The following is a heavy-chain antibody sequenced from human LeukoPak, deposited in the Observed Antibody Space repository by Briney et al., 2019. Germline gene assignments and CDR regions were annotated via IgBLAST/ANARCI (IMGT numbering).Heavy chain of an antibody. CDR1: GGSFSGYY. Sequence: SETLSLTSAVYGGSFSGYYWSWIRQPPGKGLEWIGEINHSGSTNYNPSLKSRVTISVDTSKNQFSLKLSSVTAADTAVYYCARDHPYYYDSSGYFDYWGQGTLVTVSS. J-gene: IGHJ4*02. V-gene: IGHV4-34*01. CDR2: INHSGST. D-gene: IGHD3-22*01. CDR3: ARDHPYYYDSSGYFDY.